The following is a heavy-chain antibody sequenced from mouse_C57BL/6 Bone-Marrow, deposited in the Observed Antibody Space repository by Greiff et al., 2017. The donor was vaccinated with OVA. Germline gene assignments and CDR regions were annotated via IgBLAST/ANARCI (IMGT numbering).Heavy chain of an antibody. D-gene: IGHD2-3*01. CDR2: ISSGGDYT. J-gene: IGHJ2*01. CDR3: TRDDGYFPFDY. CDR1: GFTFSSYA. Sequence: EVQRVESGEGLVKPGGSLKLSCAASGFTFSSYAMSWVRQTPEKRLEWVAYISSGGDYTYYADTVKGRFTISRDNARNTLYLQMSSLKSEDTAMYYCTRDDGYFPFDYWGQGTTLTVSS. V-gene: IGHV5-9-1*02.